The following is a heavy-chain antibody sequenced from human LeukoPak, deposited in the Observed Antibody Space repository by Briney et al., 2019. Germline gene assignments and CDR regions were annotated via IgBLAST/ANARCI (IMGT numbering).Heavy chain of an antibody. V-gene: IGHV1-2*02. J-gene: IGHJ4*02. CDR3: ARAGGPKYRSGYYFDY. CDR2: SNPNRGGT. CDR1: GYTFTGYY. Sequence: ASVKVSCKSSGYTFTGYYMHWVRQAPGQGLGWMGWSNPNRGGTNYAKKFQGRVTMTRDTSISTVYMELSRLRSDDTAVYYCARAGGPKYRSGYYFDYWGQGTLVTVSS. D-gene: IGHD3-16*02.